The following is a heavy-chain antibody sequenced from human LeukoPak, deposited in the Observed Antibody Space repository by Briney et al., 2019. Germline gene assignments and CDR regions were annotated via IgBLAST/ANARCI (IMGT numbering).Heavy chain of an antibody. V-gene: IGHV4-34*01. CDR3: ARAWHPYGMDV. J-gene: IGHJ6*02. D-gene: IGHD5-24*01. CDR1: GGSFSGYY. CDR2: INHSGSA. Sequence: SETLSLTCAVYGGSFSGYYWSWIRQPPGKGLEWIGEINHSGSANYNPSLKSRVTISVDTSKNQFSLKLSSVTAADTAVYYCARAWHPYGMDVWGQGTTVTVSS.